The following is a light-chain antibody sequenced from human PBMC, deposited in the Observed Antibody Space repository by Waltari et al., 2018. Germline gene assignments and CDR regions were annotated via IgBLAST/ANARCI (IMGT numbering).Light chain of an antibody. Sequence: EIVLTQSPGTLSLSPGERATLSCRASQSVSSSYLAWYQQKPGQAPRLLIYGASSIATGIPDRFSGSGSVTDFTLTIRRLEPEDFAVYYCQQYGSSPRTFGQGTRLEIK. V-gene: IGKV3-20*01. J-gene: IGKJ5*01. CDR1: QSVSSSY. CDR3: QQYGSSPRT. CDR2: GAS.